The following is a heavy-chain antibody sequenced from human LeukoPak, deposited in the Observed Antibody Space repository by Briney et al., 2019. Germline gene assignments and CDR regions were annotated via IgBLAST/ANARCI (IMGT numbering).Heavy chain of an antibody. J-gene: IGHJ4*02. CDR1: SGSFSGYY. Sequence: SETLSLTCAVYSGSFSGYYWSWIRQPPGKGLEWIGEINHSGSTNYNPSLKSRVTISVDTSKNQFSLKLSSVTAADTAVYYCARHPPDPALVDYWGQGTLVTVSS. V-gene: IGHV4-34*01. D-gene: IGHD1-14*01. CDR3: ARHPPDPALVDY. CDR2: INHSGST.